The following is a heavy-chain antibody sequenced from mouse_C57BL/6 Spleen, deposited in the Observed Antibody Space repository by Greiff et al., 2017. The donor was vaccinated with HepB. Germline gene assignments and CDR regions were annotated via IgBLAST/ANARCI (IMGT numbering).Heavy chain of an antibody. CDR1: GYTFTSYW. J-gene: IGHJ2*01. Sequence: QVQLQQPGAELVKPGASVKLSCKASGYTFTSYWMHWVKQRPGQGLEWIGMIHPNSGSTNYNEKSKSKDTLTVDKSSSTAYMQLSSLTSEDSAVYYGARSRDYGSSYVGVYLDYWGQGTTLTVSS. D-gene: IGHD1-1*01. V-gene: IGHV1-64*01. CDR3: ARSRDYGSSYVGVYLDY. CDR2: IHPNSGST.